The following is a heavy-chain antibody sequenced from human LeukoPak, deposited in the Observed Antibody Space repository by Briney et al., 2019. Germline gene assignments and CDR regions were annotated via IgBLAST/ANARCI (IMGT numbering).Heavy chain of an antibody. CDR1: GGSFSGYY. CDR2: INHSGST. Sequence: SETLSLTCAVYGGSFSGYYWSWIRQPPGKGLEWIGEINHSGSTNYNPSLKSRVTISVDTSKNQFSLKLSSVTAADTAVYYCARDYYDFWSGRNWFDPWGQGTLVTVSS. D-gene: IGHD3-3*01. V-gene: IGHV4-34*01. J-gene: IGHJ5*02. CDR3: ARDYYDFWSGRNWFDP.